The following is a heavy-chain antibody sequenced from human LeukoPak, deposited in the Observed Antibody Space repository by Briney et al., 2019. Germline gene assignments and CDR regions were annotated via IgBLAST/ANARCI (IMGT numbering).Heavy chain of an antibody. CDR2: IKPDGSEK. CDR3: ARDQPMGSY. D-gene: IGHD3-10*01. J-gene: IGHJ4*02. V-gene: IGHV3-7*01. CDR1: GFTFNNYW. Sequence: GGSLRLSCATSGFTFNNYWISWIRQAPGKGLEWVANIKPDGSEKNYVDSVKGRFTISRDNAKNSLYLQMNSLRVEDTAVYYCARDQPMGSYWGQGTLVTVSS.